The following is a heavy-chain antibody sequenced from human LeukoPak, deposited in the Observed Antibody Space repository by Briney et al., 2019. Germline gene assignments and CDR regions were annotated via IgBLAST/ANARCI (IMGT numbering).Heavy chain of an antibody. CDR3: ARLGVHSGYPVGFDY. D-gene: IGHD3-22*01. CDR1: GYTFTGYY. V-gene: IGHV1-2*02. Sequence: ASVKVSCTASGYTFTGYYMHWVRQAPGQGLEWMGWINPKSGGTNYAQKFQGRVTMTRDTSISTAYMELSRLRSDDTALYYCARLGVHSGYPVGFDYWGQGTLVTVSS. J-gene: IGHJ4*02. CDR2: INPKSGGT.